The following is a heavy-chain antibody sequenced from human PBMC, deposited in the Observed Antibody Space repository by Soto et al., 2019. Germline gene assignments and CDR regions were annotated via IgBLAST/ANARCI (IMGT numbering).Heavy chain of an antibody. J-gene: IGHJ4*02. V-gene: IGHV4-59*08. D-gene: IGHD2-2*01. Sequence: PSETLSLTCTVSGGSMSGYYWSWIRQPPGKGLEWIGYIYNNGRTDFNPSLKSRVTISQDTSKYQFFLRLRSVTAADTAVYFCARTPIVTSSLDSWGQGLLVTVSS. CDR2: IYNNGRT. CDR1: GGSMSGYY. CDR3: ARTPIVTSSLDS.